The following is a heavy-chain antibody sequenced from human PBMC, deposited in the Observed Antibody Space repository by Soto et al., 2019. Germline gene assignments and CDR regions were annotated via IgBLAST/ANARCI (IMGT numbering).Heavy chain of an antibody. J-gene: IGHJ5*02. V-gene: IGHV3-33*01. CDR3: ARERIAFEYYDFWSGYYRWRNWFDP. CDR1: GFTFSSYG. Sequence: GGSLRLSCAASGFTFSSYGMHWVRQAPGKGLEWVAVIWYDGSNKYYADSVKGRFTISRDNSKNTLYLQMNSLRAEDTAVYYCARERIAFEYYDFWSGYYRWRNWFDPWGQGTLVTVSS. D-gene: IGHD3-3*01. CDR2: IWYDGSNK.